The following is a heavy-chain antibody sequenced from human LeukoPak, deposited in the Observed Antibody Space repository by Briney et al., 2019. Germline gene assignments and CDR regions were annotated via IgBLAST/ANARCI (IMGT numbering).Heavy chain of an antibody. V-gene: IGHV4-34*01. CDR2: INHSGST. Sequence: GSLRLSCAASGFTFSSYSMNWVRHAPGKGLEWIGEINHSGSTNSNPSLKSRVTISVDTSKNQFSLKLSSVTAADTAVYYCARGGPIAGLDYWGQGTLVTVSS. CDR1: GFTFSSYS. D-gene: IGHD1-26*01. J-gene: IGHJ4*02. CDR3: ARGGPIAGLDY.